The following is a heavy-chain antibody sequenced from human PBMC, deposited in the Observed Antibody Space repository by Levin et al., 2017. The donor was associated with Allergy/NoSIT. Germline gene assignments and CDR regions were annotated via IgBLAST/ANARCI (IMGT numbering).Heavy chain of an antibody. D-gene: IGHD3-9*01. CDR2: VYSSGST. Sequence: SQTLSLTCTVSGGSISSFDYYWSWIRQPPGKGLEWIGYVYSSGSTYYNPSLKSRVTISVDTSKNHFSLKLSSLTAADTAVYFCARGHYDILTGDTTLDAFDIWGQGTMVTVSS. CDR3: ARGHYDILTGDTTLDAFDI. J-gene: IGHJ3*02. CDR1: GGSISSFDYY. V-gene: IGHV4-30-4*01.